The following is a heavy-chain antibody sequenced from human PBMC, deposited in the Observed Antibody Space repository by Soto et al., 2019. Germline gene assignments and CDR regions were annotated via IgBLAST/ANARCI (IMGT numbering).Heavy chain of an antibody. J-gene: IGHJ4*02. Sequence: EVQLVQSGAEVKKPGESLKISCKGSGYSFTSHWIGWVRQTPGKGLEWMGIIYPGDSDTRYSPSFQGQVTISADKSISTAYLQWSSRKASVTAMYYCASYPLPDYGDSEPLDYWGQGTLVTVSS. D-gene: IGHD4-17*01. V-gene: IGHV5-51*03. CDR1: GYSFTSHW. CDR2: IYPGDSDT. CDR3: ASYPLPDYGDSEPLDY.